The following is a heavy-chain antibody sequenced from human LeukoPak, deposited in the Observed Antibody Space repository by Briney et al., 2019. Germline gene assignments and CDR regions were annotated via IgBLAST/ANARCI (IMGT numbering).Heavy chain of an antibody. Sequence: SGTLSLTCDVSGGSIMTTNWWSWVRQPPNKGLEWIGEVHLSGATNYNPSLESRVTMSIDTSKNHLSLELTSVTAADTAMYCTRESGAFSPFGFWGQGTLVTVSS. J-gene: IGHJ4*02. CDR2: VHLSGAT. V-gene: IGHV4-4*02. CDR1: GGSIMTTNW. CDR3: RESGAFSPFGF. D-gene: IGHD1-26*01.